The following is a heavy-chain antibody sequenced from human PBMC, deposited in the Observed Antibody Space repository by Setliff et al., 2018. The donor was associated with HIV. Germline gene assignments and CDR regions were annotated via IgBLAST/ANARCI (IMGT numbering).Heavy chain of an antibody. V-gene: IGHV3-30*04. CDR2: ISHDGYSK. D-gene: IGHD3-3*01. CDR1: GFTSSTYA. J-gene: IGHJ3*02. Sequence: GESLRLSCAASGFTSSTYAMHWVRQAPGKGLEWVAVISHDGYSKYYADSVNGRFTISRDNSKNTLYVQMNSLRAEDTALYYCARPGDYYTFWSGPGRSHDLDIWGQGTMVTVSS. CDR3: ARPGDYYTFWSGPGRSHDLDI.